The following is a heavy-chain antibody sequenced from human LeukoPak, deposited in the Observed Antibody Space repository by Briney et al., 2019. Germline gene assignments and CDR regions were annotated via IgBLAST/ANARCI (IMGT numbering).Heavy chain of an antibody. Sequence: GRSLRLSCAASGFTFSSYAMSWVRQAPGKGLEWVSAISGGGGSTYYADSVEGRFTISRDNSKNTLYLQMNSLRAEDTAVYYCAKTRGSGYSTGGDYWGQGTLVTVSS. CDR2: ISGGGGST. CDR3: AKTRGSGYSTGGDY. CDR1: GFTFSSYA. J-gene: IGHJ4*02. D-gene: IGHD3-22*01. V-gene: IGHV3-23*01.